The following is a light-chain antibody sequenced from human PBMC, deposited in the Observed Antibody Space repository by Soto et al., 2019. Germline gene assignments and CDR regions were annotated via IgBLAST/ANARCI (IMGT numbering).Light chain of an antibody. V-gene: IGKV1-39*01. CDR1: QSISNY. CDR3: QQSYSTPPIT. Sequence: DIQMTQSPSSLSASVGDRVTIXCRASQSISNYLNWYQQKPGKAPKLLIYAASSLQSGVPSRFSGSGSGTDFTPTISSLQPEDFATYYCQQSYSTPPITFGQGTRLEIK. CDR2: AAS. J-gene: IGKJ5*01.